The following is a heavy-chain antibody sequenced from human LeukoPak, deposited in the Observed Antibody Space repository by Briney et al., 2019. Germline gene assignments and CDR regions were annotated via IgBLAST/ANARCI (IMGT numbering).Heavy chain of an antibody. CDR3: ARVDEDYDSSGYYHEGAFDI. J-gene: IGHJ3*02. Sequence: PSETLSLTCTVSGGSISSYYWSWIRQPPGKGLEWIGCIYYSGSTNYNPSLKSRVTISVDTSKNQFSLKLSSVTAADTAVYYCARVDEDYDSSGYYHEGAFDIWGQGTMVTVSS. CDR1: GGSISSYY. V-gene: IGHV4-59*08. CDR2: IYYSGST. D-gene: IGHD3-22*01.